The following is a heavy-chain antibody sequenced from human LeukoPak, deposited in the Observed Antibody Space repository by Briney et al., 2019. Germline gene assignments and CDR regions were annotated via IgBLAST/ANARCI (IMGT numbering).Heavy chain of an antibody. CDR1: GGSISSGDYY. V-gene: IGHV4-30-4*01. CDR2: IYCSGST. Sequence: SQTLSLTCTVSGGSISSGDYYWSWIRQPPGKGLEGIGYIYCSGSTYYNPSLKSRVTISVDTSKNQFSLKLSSVTAADTAVYYCATSYGDYAAAFDIWGQGTMVTVSS. D-gene: IGHD4-17*01. J-gene: IGHJ3*02. CDR3: ATSYGDYAAAFDI.